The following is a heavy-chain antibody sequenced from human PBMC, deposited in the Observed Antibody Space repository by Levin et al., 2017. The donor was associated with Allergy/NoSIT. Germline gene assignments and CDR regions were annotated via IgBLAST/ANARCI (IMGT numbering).Heavy chain of an antibody. CDR1: GFTFGDFA. Sequence: GGSLRLSCIGSGFTFGDFAINWVRQAPGKGLEWVGFIRSQAYGGTTEYVASVKDRFSISRDDSKSVAYLEMDSLKTEDSAVYYCTRERYHYEITPYDKVRRGDDEFDYWGQGTLVTVSS. CDR2: IRSQAYGGTT. D-gene: IGHD3-22*01. CDR3: TRERYHYEITPYDKVRRGDDEFDY. J-gene: IGHJ4*02. V-gene: IGHV3-49*04.